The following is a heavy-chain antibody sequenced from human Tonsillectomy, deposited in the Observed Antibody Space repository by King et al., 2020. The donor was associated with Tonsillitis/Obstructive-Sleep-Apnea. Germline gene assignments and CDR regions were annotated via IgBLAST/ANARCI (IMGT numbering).Heavy chain of an antibody. CDR3: TKAPPRRWSGSYSDY. J-gene: IGHJ4*02. Sequence: VQLVESGGGLVQPGGSLRLSCAASGFTFSYYAMSWVRQAPGKGLEWVSGISGSGSSTYYADSVKGRFTISRDNSENTLYLQMNSLRAEDTAVYYFTKAPPRRWSGSYSDYWGQGTLVTVS. CDR2: ISGSGSST. CDR1: GFTFSYYA. D-gene: IGHD1-26*01. V-gene: IGHV3-23*04.